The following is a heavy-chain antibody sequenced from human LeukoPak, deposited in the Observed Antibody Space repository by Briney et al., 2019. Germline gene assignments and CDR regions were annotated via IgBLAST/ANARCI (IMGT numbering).Heavy chain of an antibody. CDR3: ARGARWLRFYFDY. CDR1: GFTFRNYW. CDR2: TKPDGSAE. V-gene: IGHV3-7*01. J-gene: IGHJ4*02. Sequence: GGSLRLSCAASGFTFRNYWMGWVRQAPGKGLEWVANTKPDGSAEYYADSVRGRFTTSRDNANNLLYLQMNRLRAEDTAVYYCARGARWLRFYFDYWGQGTLVTVSS. D-gene: IGHD5-12*01.